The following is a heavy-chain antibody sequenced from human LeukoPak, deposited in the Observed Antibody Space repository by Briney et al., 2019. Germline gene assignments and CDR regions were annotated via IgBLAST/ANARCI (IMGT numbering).Heavy chain of an antibody. Sequence: PGGSLGLSCAASGFTFSPYGMHWVRQAPGKGLEWVAVIWHDGSYKIYVDSVKGRFTISRDNSKNTLYLQMNSLRTEDTAVYYCGRGKASGGYSEYELDALEMCGQGTMVTVSS. V-gene: IGHV3-33*01. CDR2: IWHDGSYK. CDR3: GRGKASGGYSEYELDALEM. J-gene: IGHJ3*02. D-gene: IGHD1-26*01. CDR1: GFTFSPYG.